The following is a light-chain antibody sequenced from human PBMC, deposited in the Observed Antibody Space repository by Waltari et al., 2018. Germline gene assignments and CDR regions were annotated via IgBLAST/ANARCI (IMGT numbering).Light chain of an antibody. J-gene: IGKJ1*01. CDR1: RSLLNSNGYTY. CDR2: SGS. V-gene: IGKV2-28*01. Sequence: EIVLTQSPLSLPVIPGEPASISCTSSRSLLNSNGYTYLYWYVQKPGQSPHLLIYSGSNRASGVPDRFTGSGSGTDFTLKISRVEAEDVGVYYCMQPLETPWTFGQGTKVEMK. CDR3: MQPLETPWT.